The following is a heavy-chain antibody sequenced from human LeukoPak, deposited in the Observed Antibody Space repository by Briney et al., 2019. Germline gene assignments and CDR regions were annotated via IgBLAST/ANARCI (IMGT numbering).Heavy chain of an antibody. D-gene: IGHD6-13*01. V-gene: IGHV1-2*02. CDR3: ARARGQQLPNNAFYNFVMDV. CDR2: INPNSGGT. J-gene: IGHJ6*01. Sequence: ASVKVSCKASGYTFTDYYIHWVRQAPGQGLEWMGWINPNSGGTKSAQKFQGRVTMTRDTSISTGYMELSGLRSDDTALYYCARARGQQLPNNAFYNFVMDVWGQGTTVTVSS. CDR1: GYTFTDYY.